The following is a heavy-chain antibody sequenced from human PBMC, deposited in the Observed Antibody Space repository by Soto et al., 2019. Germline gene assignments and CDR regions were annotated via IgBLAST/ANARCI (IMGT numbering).Heavy chain of an antibody. V-gene: IGHV1-18*01. Sequence: QVQLVQSGAEVKKPGASVKVSCKASGYTFTSYGISWVRQAPGQGLEWMGWISAYNGNTNYAQKLQGRVTMTTDTSTSTPYMELRSLGSDDTSWYYCARYSSGWYRWFDPWGQGTLVTVSS. CDR3: ARYSSGWYRWFDP. CDR2: ISAYNGNT. D-gene: IGHD6-19*01. J-gene: IGHJ5*02. CDR1: GYTFTSYG.